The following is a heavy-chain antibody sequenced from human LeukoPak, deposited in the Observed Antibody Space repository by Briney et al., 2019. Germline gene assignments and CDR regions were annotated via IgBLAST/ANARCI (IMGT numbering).Heavy chain of an antibody. Sequence: SETLSLTCTVSGGSISSSSYYWSWIRQPPGKGLEWIGYIYYSGSTNYNPSLKSRVTISVDTSKNQFSLKLSSVTAADTAVYYCARGRLGGTYWGQGTPVTVSS. D-gene: IGHD1-26*01. CDR2: IYYSGST. CDR1: GGSISSSSYY. CDR3: ARGRLGGTY. V-gene: IGHV4-61*05. J-gene: IGHJ4*02.